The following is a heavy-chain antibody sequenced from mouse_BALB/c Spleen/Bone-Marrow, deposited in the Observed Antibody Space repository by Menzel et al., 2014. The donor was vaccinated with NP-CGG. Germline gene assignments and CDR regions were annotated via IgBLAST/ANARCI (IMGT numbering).Heavy chain of an antibody. V-gene: IGHV1-9*01. J-gene: IGHJ2*01. Sequence: VQLQQSGAELMKPGASVTISCKATGYIFSSYWIEWIKQRPGHGLEWIGEILPGSGNTNYNEKFRDKATFTAETSSNIAYMQLSSLTSEDSAVYYCSRRAHYFGSGLDYWGQGTPLTVSS. CDR3: SRRAHYFGSGLDY. D-gene: IGHD1-1*01. CDR2: ILPGSGNT. CDR1: GYIFSSYW.